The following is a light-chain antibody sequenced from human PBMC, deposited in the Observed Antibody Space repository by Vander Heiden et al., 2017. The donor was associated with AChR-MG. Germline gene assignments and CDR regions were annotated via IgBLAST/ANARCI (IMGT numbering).Light chain of an antibody. Sequence: DIQMTQSPSSLSASVGDRVTITCRASQGISNHLAWYQQKPGALPKVLIYAASTLQSGVPSRFSGSGSGTDFTLTISSLQPEDVGTYYCQKENCAPWASGQGTKVEIK. CDR3: QKENCAPWA. CDR2: AAS. J-gene: IGKJ1*01. CDR1: QGISNH. V-gene: IGKV1-27*01.